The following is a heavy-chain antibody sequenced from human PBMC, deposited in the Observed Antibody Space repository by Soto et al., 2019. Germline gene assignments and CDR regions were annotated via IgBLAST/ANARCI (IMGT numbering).Heavy chain of an antibody. CDR2: IIRSSTVI. D-gene: IGHD1-26*01. CDR3: ARAATWGLDV. J-gene: IGHJ6*02. Sequence: EVQLVESGVGLVQPGGSLRLSCASSGFTFSLYSMSWVSQVPGKGLEWVSYIIRSSTVIHYADSVKVRFTISRDDSTNSMHLQMNSPRDRDTAVYYCARAATWGLDVWGQGTTVSISS. V-gene: IGHV3-48*02. CDR1: GFTFSLYS.